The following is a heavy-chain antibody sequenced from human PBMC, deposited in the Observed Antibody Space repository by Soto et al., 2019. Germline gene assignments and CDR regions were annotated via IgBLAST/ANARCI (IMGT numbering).Heavy chain of an antibody. CDR1: GFTFSSYG. V-gene: IGHV3-30*18. CDR3: AKSKNRSSTPPDAFDI. D-gene: IGHD6-6*01. Sequence: GGSLRLSCAASGFTFSSYGMHWVRQAPGKGLEWVAVISYDGSNKYYADSVKGRFTISRDNSKNTLYLQMNSLRAEDTAVYYCAKSKNRSSTPPDAFDIWGQGTMVTVSS. J-gene: IGHJ3*02. CDR2: ISYDGSNK.